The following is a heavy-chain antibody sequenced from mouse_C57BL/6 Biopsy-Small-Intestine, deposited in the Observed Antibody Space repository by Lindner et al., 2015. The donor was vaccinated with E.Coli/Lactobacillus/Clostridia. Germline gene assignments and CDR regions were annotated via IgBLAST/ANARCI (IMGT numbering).Heavy chain of an antibody. D-gene: IGHD2-1*01. CDR3: ARVDSTGYGNYFFLS. J-gene: IGHJ4*01. CDR2: INPNSGGT. V-gene: IGHV1-72*04. Sequence: SVKVSCKASGYTFSDYYIHWVRQAPGQGLEWMGRINPNSGGTNYGETFQGRVTMTRDTSISAASLELSRLTSDDTAMYYCARVDSTGYGNYFFLSWGQGTQVTVSS. CDR1: GYTFSDYY.